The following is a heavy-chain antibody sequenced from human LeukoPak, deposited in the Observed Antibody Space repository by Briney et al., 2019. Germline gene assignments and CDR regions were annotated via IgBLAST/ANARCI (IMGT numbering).Heavy chain of an antibody. CDR2: INHNGNT. Sequence: PSETLSLTCTVFYGSFSGYYWSWIRQPPGKGLEWIGEINHNGNTNYNPSLKSRVTISVDTSKDQFSLKLSSVTAADTAVYYCARNGLVAARHAFDIWGQGTMVTVSS. V-gene: IGHV4-34*01. J-gene: IGHJ3*02. D-gene: IGHD6-6*01. CDR1: YGSFSGYY. CDR3: ARNGLVAARHAFDI.